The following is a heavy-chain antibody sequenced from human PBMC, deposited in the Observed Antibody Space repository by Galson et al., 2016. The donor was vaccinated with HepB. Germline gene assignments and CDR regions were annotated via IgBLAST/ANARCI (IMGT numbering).Heavy chain of an antibody. CDR2: ISLNSNAK. CDR3: AKDVGALSPVAKKTYFYFYGMAA. D-gene: IGHD1-14*01. Sequence: SLRLSCATSGFTFDHYAMHWVRQPPGKGLEWVAGISLNSNAKHYAASVKGRFTISRDNGQNSLYLEMNSLGVDDTALYYCAKDVGALSPVAKKTYFYFYGMAAWGKGTTVIVSA. V-gene: IGHV3-9*01. J-gene: IGHJ6*04. CDR1: GFTFDHYA.